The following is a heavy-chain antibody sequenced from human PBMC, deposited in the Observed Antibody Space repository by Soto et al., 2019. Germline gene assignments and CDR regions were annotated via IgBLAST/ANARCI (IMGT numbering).Heavy chain of an antibody. J-gene: IGHJ6*02. CDR3: ARDGERGGVVIIKHDYYYGMDV. Sequence: QVQLVQSGAEVKKPGASVKVSCKASGYTFTSYGISWVRQAPGQGLEWMGWISAYNGNTNYAQKLQGRVTMTTDTSTSTAYMELRSVRSDDTAVYYCARDGERGGVVIIKHDYYYGMDVWGQGTTVTVSS. V-gene: IGHV1-18*01. D-gene: IGHD3-3*01. CDR2: ISAYNGNT. CDR1: GYTFTSYG.